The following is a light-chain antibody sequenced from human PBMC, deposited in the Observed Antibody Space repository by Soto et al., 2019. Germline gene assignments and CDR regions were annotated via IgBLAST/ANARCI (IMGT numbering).Light chain of an antibody. J-gene: IGLJ1*01. V-gene: IGLV2-11*01. CDR2: DVS. CDR1: SSDVGGYNY. CDR3: CSYAGSYTSLYV. Sequence: QSALTQPRSVSGSPGQSVTISCTGTSSDVGGYNYVSWYQQHPGKAPKLMIYDVSKRPSGVPDLCSGSKSGNTSSLTITGLPAEDEADYYCCSYAGSYTSLYVFGTGTKLTVL.